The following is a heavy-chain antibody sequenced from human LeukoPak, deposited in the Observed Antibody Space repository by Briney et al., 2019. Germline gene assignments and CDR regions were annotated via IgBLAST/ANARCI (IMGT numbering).Heavy chain of an antibody. D-gene: IGHD1-26*01. CDR1: GYTFTSYG. Sequence: ASVKVSCKASGYTFTSYGISWVRQAPGKGLEWMGGFDPEDGETIYAQKFQGRVTMTEDTSTDTVYMELSSLRSEDTAAYYCATANSGSYYLHFQHWGQGTLVTVSS. V-gene: IGHV1-24*01. CDR2: FDPEDGET. CDR3: ATANSGSYYLHFQH. J-gene: IGHJ1*01.